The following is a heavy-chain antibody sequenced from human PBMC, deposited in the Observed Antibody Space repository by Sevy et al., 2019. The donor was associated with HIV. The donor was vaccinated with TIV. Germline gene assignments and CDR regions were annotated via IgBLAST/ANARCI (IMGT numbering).Heavy chain of an antibody. J-gene: IGHJ6*02. D-gene: IGHD2-15*01. CDR3: AKAPPGHCSSSSCPRAYYYYGMDV. V-gene: IGHV3-23*01. CDR1: GFTFSSYA. CDR2: ISGRGGST. Sequence: GGSLRLSCAASGFTFSSYAMNWVRQAPGKGLEWVSAISGRGGSTYYADSVEGRFTMSRDISKNTLYLQMNSVRAEDTAVYYCAKAPPGHCSSSSCPRAYYYYGMDVWGQGTTVTVSS.